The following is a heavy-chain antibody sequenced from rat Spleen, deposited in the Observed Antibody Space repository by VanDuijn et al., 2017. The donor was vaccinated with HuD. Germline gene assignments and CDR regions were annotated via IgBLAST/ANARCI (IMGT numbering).Heavy chain of an antibody. V-gene: IGHV5-19*01. CDR1: GFTFTNYG. CDR2: ISFDGGNT. Sequence: EVQLVESGGGLVQPGRSLKLSCAASGFTFTNYGMHWIRQAPKKGLEWVATISFDGGNTYYRDSVKGRFTISRDNAKSTLYLQMDSLRSEDTATYYCTTVNYGGYYWGQGVMVTVSS. CDR3: TTVNYGGYY. J-gene: IGHJ2*01. D-gene: IGHD1-11*01.